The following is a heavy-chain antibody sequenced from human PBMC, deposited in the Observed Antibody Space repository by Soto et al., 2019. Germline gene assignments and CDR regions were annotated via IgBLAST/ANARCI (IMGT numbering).Heavy chain of an antibody. Sequence: QITLKESGPTLVKPTQTLTLTCTFSGFSLNTRGVGVGWIRQPPGKALEWLALPYWDDDKGYSPSLKSRLTIPKDTSKNQVVLTVTNMDPVDTATYYCAHRPRGYSYYFDYWGQGTLVTVSS. J-gene: IGHJ4*02. CDR3: AHRPRGYSYYFDY. D-gene: IGHD5-18*01. V-gene: IGHV2-5*02. CDR1: GFSLNTRGVG. CDR2: PYWDDDK.